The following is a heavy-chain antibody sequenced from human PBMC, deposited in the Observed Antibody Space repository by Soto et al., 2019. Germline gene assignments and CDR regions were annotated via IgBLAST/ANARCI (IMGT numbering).Heavy chain of an antibody. CDR1: GGSISSGDYY. V-gene: IGHV4-30-4*01. CDR3: ARGVAYCGGDCYSTLDY. D-gene: IGHD2-21*02. CDR2: IYYSGST. Sequence: QVQLQESGPGLVKPSQTLSLTCTVSGGSISSGDYYWSWIRQPPGKGLEWIGYIYYSGSTYYNPSLKSRVTISVDTSKNQFSLKRSSVTAADTAVYYCARGVAYCGGDCYSTLDYWGQGTLVTVSS. J-gene: IGHJ4*02.